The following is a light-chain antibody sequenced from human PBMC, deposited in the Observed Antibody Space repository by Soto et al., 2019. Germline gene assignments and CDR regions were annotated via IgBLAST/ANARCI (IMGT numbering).Light chain of an antibody. J-gene: IGKJ4*01. V-gene: IGKV3D-15*01. Sequence: EIVMTQSPATLSVSPGDRATISCRASQGVSNNLAWYQQKPGQAPRLLIYAASTRATGIPARFSGSGSGTEFTLTISSLQSEDFAVYYCQQYNNWPPLTFGGGTKVEIK. CDR1: QGVSNN. CDR2: AAS. CDR3: QQYNNWPPLT.